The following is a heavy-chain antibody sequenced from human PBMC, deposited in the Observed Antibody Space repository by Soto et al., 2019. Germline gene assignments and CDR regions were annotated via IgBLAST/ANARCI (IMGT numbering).Heavy chain of an antibody. J-gene: IGHJ6*02. V-gene: IGHV4-34*02. CDR3: ARSVGLLGTVVVVAVTGLDV. CDR1: GGSFSGYY. CDR2: INDSGSA. Sequence: QVQLQQWGAGLLKPSETLSLTCAVYGGSFSGYYWTWIRQSPGKGLEWIAEINDSGSANYNPSLRSRVTMSVDTSKNQFSLDLRSVTAADTAVYYCARSVGLLGTVVVVAVTGLDVWGQGTTVIVSS. D-gene: IGHD2-15*01.